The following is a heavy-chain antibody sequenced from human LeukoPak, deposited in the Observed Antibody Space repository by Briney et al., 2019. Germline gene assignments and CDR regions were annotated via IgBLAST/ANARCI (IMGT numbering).Heavy chain of an antibody. V-gene: IGHV1-18*01. D-gene: IGHD3-3*01. CDR3: ARDSQEWLVDY. CDR2: ISAYIGNT. CDR1: GYTFTSYG. Sequence: GATLKLSCTASGYTFTSYGISWVRQAPRQGLERMGWISAYIGNTNYAQKLQGRVTMTTDTSTSTAYMELRSLRSDDTAVYYCARDSQEWLVDYWGQGTLVTVSS. J-gene: IGHJ4*02.